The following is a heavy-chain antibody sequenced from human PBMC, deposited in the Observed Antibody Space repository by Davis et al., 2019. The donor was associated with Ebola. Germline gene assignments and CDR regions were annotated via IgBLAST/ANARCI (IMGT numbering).Heavy chain of an antibody. CDR3: AKITGTPSNFDY. V-gene: IGHV3-66*02. Sequence: GESLKISCAASGFTFSSYAMHWVRQAPGKGLEWVSVIYSGGSTYYADSVKGRFTISRDNSKNTLYLQMNSLRAEDTAVYYCAKITGTPSNFDYWGQGTLVTVSS. CDR1: GFTFSSYA. J-gene: IGHJ4*02. D-gene: IGHD1-20*01. CDR2: IYSGGST.